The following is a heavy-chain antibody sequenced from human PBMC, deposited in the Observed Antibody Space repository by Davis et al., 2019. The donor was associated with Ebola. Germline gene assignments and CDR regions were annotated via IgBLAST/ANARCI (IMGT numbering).Heavy chain of an antibody. CDR3: ARGNYVWGSYRLYFDY. CDR1: GFTFSTYT. Sequence: GESLKISCAASGFTFSTYTMTWVRQAPGKGLEWVSSISISSAFIYYADSVKVRFTVSRDNARNSLYLQMNSLRAEDTAVYYCARGNYVWGSYRLYFDYWGQGTLVTVSS. CDR2: ISISSAFI. D-gene: IGHD3-16*02. V-gene: IGHV3-21*01. J-gene: IGHJ4*02.